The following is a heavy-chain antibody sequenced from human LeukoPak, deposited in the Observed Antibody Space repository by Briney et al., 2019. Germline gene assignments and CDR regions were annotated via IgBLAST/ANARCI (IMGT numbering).Heavy chain of an antibody. J-gene: IGHJ4*02. CDR3: AKFGDSNF. CDR1: GGFFSGHY. D-gene: IGHD3-16*01. Sequence: SETLSLTCAVYGGFFSGHYWSWIRQPPGKGLEYIGEINHSGSTNYNPSLKSRVTISIDTSKNQFSLKLSSVTAADTAVYYCAKFGDSNFWGQGSLVTVSS. V-gene: IGHV4-34*01. CDR2: INHSGST.